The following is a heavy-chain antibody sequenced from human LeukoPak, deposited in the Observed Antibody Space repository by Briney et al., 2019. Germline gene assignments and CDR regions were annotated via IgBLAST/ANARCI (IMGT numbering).Heavy chain of an antibody. CDR3: ARGDYCSSTSCYPGPYYYYGMDV. Sequence: GGSLRLSCAASGFTFSDYYMSWIRQAPGKGLEWVSFIAASGVGGATIYYADSVKGRFTISRDNTRNSVYLQMNSLRAEDTAVYYCARGDYCSSTSCYPGPYYYYGMDVWGQGTTVTVSS. CDR2: IAASGVGGATI. D-gene: IGHD2-2*01. V-gene: IGHV3-11*04. CDR1: GFTFSDYY. J-gene: IGHJ6*02.